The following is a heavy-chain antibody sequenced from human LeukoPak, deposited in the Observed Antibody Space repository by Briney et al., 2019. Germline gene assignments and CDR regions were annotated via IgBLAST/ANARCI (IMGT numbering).Heavy chain of an antibody. V-gene: IGHV3-23*01. J-gene: IGHJ4*02. D-gene: IGHD6-19*01. CDR3: AKSPSLAVAPAFDC. Sequence: GGSLTLSCAASGFTFSSYAMSWVRQAPGKGLEGVSAISGSGGSTYYADSVKGRVTISRDNSKNTLYLQMNSLRAEDTAVYYCAKSPSLAVAPAFDCWGQGTLVTVSS. CDR1: GFTFSSYA. CDR2: ISGSGGST.